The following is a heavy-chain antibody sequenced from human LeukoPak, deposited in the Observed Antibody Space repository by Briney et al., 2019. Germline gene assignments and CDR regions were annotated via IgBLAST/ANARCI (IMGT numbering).Heavy chain of an antibody. D-gene: IGHD6-13*01. CDR1: GFTFSSYG. Sequence: GGSLRLSCAASGFTFSSYGMHWVRQAPGKGLEGVAFIRYDGSNKYYADSVKGRFTISRDNSKNTLYLQMNSLRAEDTAVYYCAKLTAAAGMSIGGYWGQGILVTVSS. CDR2: IRYDGSNK. J-gene: IGHJ4*02. CDR3: AKLTAAAGMSIGGY. V-gene: IGHV3-30*02.